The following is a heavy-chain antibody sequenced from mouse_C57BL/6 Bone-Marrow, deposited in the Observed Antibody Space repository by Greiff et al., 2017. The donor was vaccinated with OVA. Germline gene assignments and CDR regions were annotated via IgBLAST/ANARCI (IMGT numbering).Heavy chain of an antibody. CDR3: ARFHFITTVVATRYFDV. J-gene: IGHJ1*03. CDR1: GYTFTGYW. D-gene: IGHD1-1*01. CDR2: ILPGSGST. V-gene: IGHV1-9*01. Sequence: QVQLQQSGAELMKPGASVKLSCKATGYTFTGYWIEWVKQRPGHGLEWIGEILPGSGSTNYNEKFKGKATFTADKSSNTAYMQLSSLTTEDSAIYYCARFHFITTVVATRYFDVWGTGTTVTVSS.